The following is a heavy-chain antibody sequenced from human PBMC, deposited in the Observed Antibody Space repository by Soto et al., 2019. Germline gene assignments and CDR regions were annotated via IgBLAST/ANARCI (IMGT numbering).Heavy chain of an antibody. V-gene: IGHV5-51*01. CDR1: GCSFTSYW. Sequence: GESLKISCKGSGCSFTSYWIGWVRQMPGKGLEWMGIIYPGDSDTRYSPSFQGQVTISADKSISTAYLQWSSLKASDTAMYYCARQAISSGWYPYYFDYWGQGTLVTVSS. CDR2: IYPGDSDT. CDR3: ARQAISSGWYPYYFDY. D-gene: IGHD6-19*01. J-gene: IGHJ4*02.